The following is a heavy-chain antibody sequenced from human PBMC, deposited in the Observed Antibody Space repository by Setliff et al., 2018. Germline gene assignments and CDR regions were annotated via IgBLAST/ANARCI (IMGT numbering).Heavy chain of an antibody. D-gene: IGHD3-10*01. J-gene: IGHJ4*02. CDR3: ARAKGTTMATQYFDY. Sequence: SVKVPCKASGATFSSHGISWVRQAPGQGLEWMGGTIPMFGTTEYAQKFQGRLTIITDESPNTAFMQLSSLRAEDTAVYYCARAKGTTMATQYFDYWGQGTLVTVSS. V-gene: IGHV1-69*05. CDR1: GATFSSHG. CDR2: TIPMFGTT.